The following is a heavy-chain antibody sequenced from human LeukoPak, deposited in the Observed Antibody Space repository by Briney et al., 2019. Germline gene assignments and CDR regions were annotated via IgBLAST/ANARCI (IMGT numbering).Heavy chain of an antibody. CDR1: GFTFSGSA. V-gene: IGHV3-7*01. J-gene: IGHJ4*02. D-gene: IGHD3-9*01. Sequence: GGSLRLSCAASGFTFSGSAMHWVRQAPGKGLEWVANIKQDGREKYSVDSVKGRFTISRDNAKNSLYLQMNSLRAEDTAVYYCARVEDYDILTGFDYWGQGTLVTVSS. CDR2: IKQDGREK. CDR3: ARVEDYDILTGFDY.